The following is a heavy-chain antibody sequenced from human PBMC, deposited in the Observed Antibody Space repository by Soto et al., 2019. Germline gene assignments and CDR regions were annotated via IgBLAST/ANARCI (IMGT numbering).Heavy chain of an antibody. Sequence: QGHLVQSGAEVKKPGASVKVSCKTSAYTFTRYGISWVRQAPGQGLEWMGWISGYNGDTNYAQNLQDRVTMTIDTPXPTAYMELRSLPSDDTAVYYCAKNGQPPYYYYGLDVWGQGTTVTVSS. CDR1: AYTFTRYG. CDR2: ISGYNGDT. J-gene: IGHJ6*02. D-gene: IGHD2-8*01. CDR3: AKNGQPPYYYYGLDV. V-gene: IGHV1-18*01.